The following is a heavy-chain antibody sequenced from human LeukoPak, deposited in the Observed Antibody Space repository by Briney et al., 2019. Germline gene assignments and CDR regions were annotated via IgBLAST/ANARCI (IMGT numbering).Heavy chain of an antibody. CDR2: IYYSGST. J-gene: IGHJ5*02. Sequence: SETLSLTCTVSGGSISSYYWSWIRQPPGKGLEWIGYIYYSGSTNYNPSLKSRVTISVDTSKNQFSLKLSSVTAADTAVYYCAGRYYYGSGTLDPWGQGTLVTVSS. D-gene: IGHD3-10*01. V-gene: IGHV4-59*01. CDR3: AGRYYYGSGTLDP. CDR1: GGSISSYY.